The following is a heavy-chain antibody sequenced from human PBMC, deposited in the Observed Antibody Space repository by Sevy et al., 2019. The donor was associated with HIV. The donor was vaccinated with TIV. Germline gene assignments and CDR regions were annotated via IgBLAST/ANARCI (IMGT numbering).Heavy chain of an antibody. CDR1: GFTFSSYA. Sequence: GGSLRLSCAASGFTFSSYAMHWVRQAPGKGLEWVAVISYDGSNKYYADSVKGRFTISRDNSKNTLYLQMNSLRAEDTAVYYCAKIFSSSPGLRRYYYGMDVWGQGTTVTVSS. D-gene: IGHD6-13*01. CDR3: AKIFSSSPGLRRYYYGMDV. CDR2: ISYDGSNK. V-gene: IGHV3-30*18. J-gene: IGHJ6*02.